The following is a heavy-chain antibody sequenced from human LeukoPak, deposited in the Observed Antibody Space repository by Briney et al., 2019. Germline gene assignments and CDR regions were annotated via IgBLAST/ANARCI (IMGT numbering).Heavy chain of an antibody. V-gene: IGHV3-23*01. CDR3: AKGRAGARTNFDY. Sequence: GGSLRLSCAASGFTFSYHWMTWVRQAPGKGLEWVSAISGSGGSTYYADSVKGRFTISRDNSKNTLYLQMNSLRAEDTAVYYCAKGRAGARTNFDYWGQGTLVTVSS. CDR2: ISGSGGST. D-gene: IGHD1-26*01. CDR1: GFTFSYHW. J-gene: IGHJ4*02.